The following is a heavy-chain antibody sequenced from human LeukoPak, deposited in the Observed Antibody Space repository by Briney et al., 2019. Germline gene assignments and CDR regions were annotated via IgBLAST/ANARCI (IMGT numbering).Heavy chain of an antibody. CDR3: ARSPPPTYYYDSSGYQNWFDP. CDR1: GDSVSSNSAA. J-gene: IGHJ5*02. V-gene: IGHV6-1*01. D-gene: IGHD3-22*01. CDR2: TYYRSKWYN. Sequence: SQTLSLTCAISGDSVSSNSAAWNWIRQSPSRGLEWLGRTYYRSKWYNDYAVSVKSRITINPDTSKNQFSLQLNSVTPEDTAVYYCARSPPPTYYYDSSGYQNWFDPWGQGTLVTVSP.